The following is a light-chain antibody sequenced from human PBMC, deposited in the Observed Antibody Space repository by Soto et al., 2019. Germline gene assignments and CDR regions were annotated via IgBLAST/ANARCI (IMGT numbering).Light chain of an antibody. CDR3: AQGLAVPFT. J-gene: IGKJ4*01. CDR2: LGS. CDR1: RSILGSSGYNY. V-gene: IGKV2-28*01. Sequence: EIVLTQSPLSLPVTPGEPASISCRSSRSILGSSGYNYLNWYLQKPGQSPQLLIYLGSSRASGVPDRFSGSGSGTDCTLTISRVEAGDVGVYFCAQGLAVPFTFGGGTKVEI.